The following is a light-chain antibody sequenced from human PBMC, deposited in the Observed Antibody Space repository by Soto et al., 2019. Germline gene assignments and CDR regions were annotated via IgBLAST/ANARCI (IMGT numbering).Light chain of an antibody. V-gene: IGKV3-11*01. J-gene: IGKJ1*01. Sequence: DIVLTQSPGTLSLSPGERATLSCRASQTVRSSSLAWYQQKPGQAPRLLIYDASNRATGIPARFSGSGSGTDFTLTISSLQSEDFAVYYCQQYNNWPRTFGQGTKVDI. CDR1: QTVRSSS. CDR2: DAS. CDR3: QQYNNWPRT.